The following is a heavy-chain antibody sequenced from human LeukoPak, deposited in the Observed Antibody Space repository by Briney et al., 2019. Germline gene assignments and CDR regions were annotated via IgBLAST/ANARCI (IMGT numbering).Heavy chain of an antibody. CDR1: GFTFSSYW. CDR2: IKQDGSEK. CDR3: ARGMDYYGSGSSPTDLTAFDI. J-gene: IGHJ3*02. D-gene: IGHD3-10*01. V-gene: IGHV3-7*01. Sequence: GGSLRLSCAASGFTFSSYWMSWVRQAPGKGLEWVANIKQDGSEKYYVDSVKGRFTISRDNAKNSLYLQMNSLRAEDTAVYYCARGMDYYGSGSSPTDLTAFDIWGQGTMVTVSS.